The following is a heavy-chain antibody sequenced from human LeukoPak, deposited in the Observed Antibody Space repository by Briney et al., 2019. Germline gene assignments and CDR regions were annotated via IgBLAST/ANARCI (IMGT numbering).Heavy chain of an antibody. Sequence: ASVKVSCMASGYTFTSYDINWVRQATGQGLEWMGWMNPNSGNTGYAQKFQGRVTMTRNTSISTAYMELSSLRSEDTAVYYCARGWLVHDAFDIWGQGTMVTVPS. CDR1: GYTFTSYD. J-gene: IGHJ3*02. CDR2: MNPNSGNT. V-gene: IGHV1-8*01. D-gene: IGHD6-19*01. CDR3: ARGWLVHDAFDI.